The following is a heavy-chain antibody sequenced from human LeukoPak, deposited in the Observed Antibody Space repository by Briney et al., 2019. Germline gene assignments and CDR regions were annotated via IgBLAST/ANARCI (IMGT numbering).Heavy chain of an antibody. J-gene: IGHJ4*02. V-gene: IGHV4-31*03. CDR1: GGSISSGGYY. CDR2: IYYSGST. Sequence: SETLSLTCTVSGGSISSGGYYWSWIRQHPGKGLEWIGYIYYSGSTYYNPSLKSRVTISVDTSKDQFSLKLSSVTAADTAVYYCARESVAGNGVDYWGQGTPVTVSS. D-gene: IGHD6-19*01. CDR3: ARESVAGNGVDY.